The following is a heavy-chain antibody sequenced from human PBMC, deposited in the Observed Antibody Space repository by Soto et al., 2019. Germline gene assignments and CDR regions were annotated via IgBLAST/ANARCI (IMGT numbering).Heavy chain of an antibody. Sequence: QVQLVQSGAEVKKPGSSVKVSCKASGGTFSSYAISWVRQAPGQGLEWMGGIIPIFGTAYYAQKFQGRVTITADESTSTAYMELSSLRSEDTAVYYCARSAYYYDSSGYYATYNWFDPWGQGTLVTVSS. CDR2: IIPIFGTA. V-gene: IGHV1-69*01. CDR3: ARSAYYYDSSGYYATYNWFDP. CDR1: GGTFSSYA. D-gene: IGHD3-22*01. J-gene: IGHJ5*02.